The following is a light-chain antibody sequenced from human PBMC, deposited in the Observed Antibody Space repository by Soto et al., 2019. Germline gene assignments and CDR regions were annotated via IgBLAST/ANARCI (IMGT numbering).Light chain of an antibody. CDR2: EVT. J-gene: IGLJ3*02. CDR1: SSNVGGYNY. Sequence: QSALTPPASVSGSPGQSLTMSCTGTSSNVGGYNYVSWYQQYPGKAPKLMIFEVTNRPSGVSDRFSGSKSGNTASLTISGLQSEDEAYYYCSSFTSSNTWLFGGGTKLTVL. V-gene: IGLV2-14*01. CDR3: SSFTSSNTWL.